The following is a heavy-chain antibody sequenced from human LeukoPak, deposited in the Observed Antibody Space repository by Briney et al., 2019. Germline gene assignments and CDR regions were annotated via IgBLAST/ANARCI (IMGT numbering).Heavy chain of an antibody. CDR3: ARQGGVYFDY. CDR1: GGSISSGGHS. D-gene: IGHD1-26*01. CDR2: IYFSGSA. Sequence: SQTLSLTCTVSGGSISSGGHSWSWIRQHPAKGLEWIGYIYFSGSAYYNPSLESRVTISKDTSKNQFSLKLTSVTAAVTAVYYCARQGGVYFDYWGQGTLVTVSS. V-gene: IGHV4-31*03. J-gene: IGHJ4*02.